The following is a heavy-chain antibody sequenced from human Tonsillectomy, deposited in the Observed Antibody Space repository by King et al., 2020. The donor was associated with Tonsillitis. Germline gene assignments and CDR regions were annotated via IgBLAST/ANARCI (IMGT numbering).Heavy chain of an antibody. CDR2: INHSGST. Sequence: VQLPQWGAGLLKPSETLSLNCAVYGGSFSGYYWSWIRQPPGKGLEWIGEINHSGSTNYNPSLKSRVTISVDTSKNQFSLKLSSVTAADTAVYYCARGLTFDYWGQGTLVTVSS. CDR1: GGSFSGYY. V-gene: IGHV4-34*01. CDR3: ARGLTFDY. J-gene: IGHJ4*02.